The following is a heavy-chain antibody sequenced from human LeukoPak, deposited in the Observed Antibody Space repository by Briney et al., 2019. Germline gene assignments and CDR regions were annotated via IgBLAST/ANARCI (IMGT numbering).Heavy chain of an antibody. CDR2: IYYSGST. D-gene: IGHD2-2*03. CDR3: ARVRVDIVVVPAAIPVDFDY. J-gene: IGHJ4*02. V-gene: IGHV4-30-4*02. Sequence: SETLSLTCTVSGGSISSGDYYWSWIRQPPGKGLEWIGYIYYSGSTYYNPSLKSRLIISVDTSKNQFSLKLSSVTAADTAVYYCARVRVDIVVVPAAIPVDFDYWGQGTLVTVSS. CDR1: GGSISSGDYY.